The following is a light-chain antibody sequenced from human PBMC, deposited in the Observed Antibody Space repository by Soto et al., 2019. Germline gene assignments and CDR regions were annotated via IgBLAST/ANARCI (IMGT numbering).Light chain of an antibody. J-gene: IGKJ1*01. CDR1: QAISTW. CDR2: SAS. CDR3: QQANSFPRT. Sequence: DIQMTQSPSSVSASVGDRVTITCRASQAISTWLAWYQQNPGKAPKLLIYSASNLQSGVPSRFSGSGSGTDFTLTNSSLQPEDFATYYCQQANSFPRTFGQVTKVEIK. V-gene: IGKV1D-12*01.